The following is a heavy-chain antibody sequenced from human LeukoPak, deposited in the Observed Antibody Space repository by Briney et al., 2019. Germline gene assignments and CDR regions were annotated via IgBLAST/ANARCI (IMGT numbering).Heavy chain of an antibody. D-gene: IGHD1-26*01. CDR1: GFTFSTYA. Sequence: GGSLRLSCAASGFTFSTYAMSWVRQAPGKGLEWVSGISGSGASTFYADSVKGRFTISRDIHKNTMSLQMNSLRDGDTAVYYCAKDATDGSPDYFDYWGQGTLVTVSS. CDR3: AKDATDGSPDYFDY. J-gene: IGHJ4*02. V-gene: IGHV3-23*01. CDR2: ISGSGAST.